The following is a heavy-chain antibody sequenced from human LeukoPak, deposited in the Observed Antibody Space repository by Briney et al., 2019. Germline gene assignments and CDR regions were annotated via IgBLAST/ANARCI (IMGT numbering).Heavy chain of an antibody. CDR3: ARQTSYYSGSGSYYPGYYFDY. CDR2: IYYSGST. CDR1: GGSISSYY. V-gene: IGHV4-59*08. Sequence: TSETLSLTCTVSGGSISSYYWSWIRQPPGKGLEWIGYIYYSGSTNYNPSLKSRVTISVDTSKNQFSLKLSSVTAADTAVYYCARQTSYYSGSGSYYPGYYFDYWGQGTLVTVSS. J-gene: IGHJ4*02. D-gene: IGHD3-10*01.